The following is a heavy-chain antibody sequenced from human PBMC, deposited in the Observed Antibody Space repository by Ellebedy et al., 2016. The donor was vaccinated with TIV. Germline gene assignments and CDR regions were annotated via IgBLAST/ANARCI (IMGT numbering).Heavy chain of an antibody. V-gene: IGHV4-30-4*01. J-gene: IGHJ4*02. CDR3: ARAAYSSSLPLDY. Sequence: SETLSLTXTVSGGSISSGDYYWSWIRQPPGKGLEWIGYIYYSGSTYYNPSLKSRVTISVDTSKNQFSLKLSSVTAADTAVYYCARAAYSSSLPLDYWGQGTLVTVSS. CDR2: IYYSGST. D-gene: IGHD6-13*01. CDR1: GGSISSGDYY.